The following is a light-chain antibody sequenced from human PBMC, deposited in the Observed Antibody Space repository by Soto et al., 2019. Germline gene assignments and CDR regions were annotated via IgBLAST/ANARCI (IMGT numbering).Light chain of an antibody. CDR3: ATWSDSLKGWV. CDR1: SSDIGSNS. V-gene: IGLV1-44*01. CDR2: GND. J-gene: IGLJ3*02. Sequence: SVLTQPPSASRTPGQRVTIPCSGSSSDIGSNSVNWYQQLPGAAPRLLIYGNDHRPSGVPDRFSASKSGTSASLAISGLRSEDEAFYYCATWSDSLKGWVFGGGTQLTVL.